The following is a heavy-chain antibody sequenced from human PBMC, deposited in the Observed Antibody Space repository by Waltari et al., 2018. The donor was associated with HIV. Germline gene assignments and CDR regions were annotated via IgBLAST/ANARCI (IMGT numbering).Heavy chain of an antibody. CDR2: SNPNSGGT. D-gene: IGHD3-22*01. CDR1: GYTFTGYY. CDR3: ATPSYDSSGYYSAGSEFDY. Sequence: QVQLVQSGAAVKKPGASVKVSCKASGYTFTGYYIHWVRQAPGQGLEWMGWSNPNSGGTNYAQNFQGRVTMTRDTSISTAYMELSRLRSDDTAVYYCATPSYDSSGYYSAGSEFDYWGQGTLVTVSS. V-gene: IGHV1-2*02. J-gene: IGHJ4*02.